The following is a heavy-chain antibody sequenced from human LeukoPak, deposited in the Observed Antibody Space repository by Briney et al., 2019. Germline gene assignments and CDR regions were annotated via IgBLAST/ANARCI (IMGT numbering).Heavy chain of an antibody. CDR1: GFTFSSYA. CDR3: AKSPGITIFGVDDAFDI. Sequence: GGSLRLSCAASGFTFSSYAMSWVRQAPGKGLEWVSAIIGSGGSTYYADSMRGRFTISRDNSKNTLYLQMNSLRAEDTAVYYCAKSPGITIFGVDDAFDIWGQGTMVTVSS. V-gene: IGHV3-23*01. CDR2: IIGSGGST. J-gene: IGHJ3*02. D-gene: IGHD3-3*01.